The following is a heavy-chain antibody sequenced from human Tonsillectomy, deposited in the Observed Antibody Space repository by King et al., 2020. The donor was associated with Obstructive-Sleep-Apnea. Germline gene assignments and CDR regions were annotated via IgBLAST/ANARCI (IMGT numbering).Heavy chain of an antibody. J-gene: IGHJ4*02. D-gene: IGHD1-26*01. Sequence: LVQPGRSLRLSCAASGFTLTLWGLPWVRQIRGKGLEWVAGMSFDEDDKYYLDSVKGRFTISRDNSKNTLYLRMDSLRPDDTAIYYCARDNSGSIDFWGQGTLVTVSS. CDR1: GFTLTLWG. V-gene: IGHV3-30*04. CDR2: MSFDEDDK. CDR3: ARDNSGSIDF.